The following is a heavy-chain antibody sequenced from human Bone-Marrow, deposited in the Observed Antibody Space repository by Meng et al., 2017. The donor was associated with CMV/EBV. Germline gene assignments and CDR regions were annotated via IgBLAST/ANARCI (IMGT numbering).Heavy chain of an antibody. CDR2: ISSSSSTI. CDR1: GFTFSSYS. J-gene: IGHJ4*02. V-gene: IGHV3-48*01. Sequence: GGSLRLSCAASGFTFSSYSMNWVRQAPGKGLEWVSYISSSSSTIYYADSVKGRFTISRDNSKNTLYLQMNSLRAEDTAVYYCAKLEDIVVVPAAGEDYWGQGTLVTVSS. CDR3: AKLEDIVVVPAAGEDY. D-gene: IGHD2-2*01.